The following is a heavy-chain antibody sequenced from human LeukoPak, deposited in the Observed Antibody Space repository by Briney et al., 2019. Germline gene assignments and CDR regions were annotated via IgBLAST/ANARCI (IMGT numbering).Heavy chain of an antibody. Sequence: GGSLRLSCAASGFTFSSYEMNWVRQAPGKGLVWVSYISSSGSTIYYADSVKGRFTISRDNAKNSLYLQMNSLRAEDTAVYYCARDKITFGGVTINWFDPWGQGTLVTVSS. V-gene: IGHV3-48*03. CDR2: ISSSGSTI. D-gene: IGHD3-16*01. CDR3: ARDKITFGGVTINWFDP. CDR1: GFTFSSYE. J-gene: IGHJ5*02.